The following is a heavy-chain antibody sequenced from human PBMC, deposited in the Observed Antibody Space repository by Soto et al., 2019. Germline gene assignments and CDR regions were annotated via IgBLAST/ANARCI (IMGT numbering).Heavy chain of an antibody. D-gene: IGHD2-2*01. J-gene: IGHJ4*02. CDR3: ARAEEIPAARYFDY. CDR1: GGSISSGGYY. CDR2: IHYSGST. Sequence: QVQLQESGPGLVKPSQTLSLTCTVSGGSISSGGYYWSWIRQHPGKGLEWIGYIHYSGSTYYNPSRTCRVTISVDTSKNQFSLRLSSVTAADTAVYYCARAEEIPAARYFDYWGQGTLVTVSS. V-gene: IGHV4-31*03.